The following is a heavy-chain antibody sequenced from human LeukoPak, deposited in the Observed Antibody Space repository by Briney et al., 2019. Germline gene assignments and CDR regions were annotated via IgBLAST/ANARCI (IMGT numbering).Heavy chain of an antibody. CDR2: INAGNGNT. D-gene: IGHD2-8*01. Sequence: ASVKVSCKASGYTFTSYAMHWVRQAPGQRLEWMGWINAGNGNTKYSQEFQGRVTITRDTSASTAYMELSSLRSEDMAVYYCARALPTVYARSVPYYFDYWGQGTLVTVSS. CDR3: ARALPTVYARSVPYYFDY. J-gene: IGHJ4*02. CDR1: GYTFTSYA. V-gene: IGHV1-3*03.